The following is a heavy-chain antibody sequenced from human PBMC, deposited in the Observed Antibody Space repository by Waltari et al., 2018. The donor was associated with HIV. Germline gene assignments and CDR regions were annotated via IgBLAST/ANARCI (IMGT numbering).Heavy chain of an antibody. V-gene: IGHV5-51*01. Sequence: PLVQSGAEVKKPGESLKISCKGSGCSFTTDWMAWVRPLPGKGLEWMGIIYPGDSDTIYSPSCQGKVTMSVARSINPAYVQWSSLKASDSVMYFCARGSDYMFDGSGTVGNFDRWGRGTLLIVSS. CDR3: ARGSDYMFDGSGTVGNFDR. CDR1: GCSFTTDW. J-gene: IGHJ2*01. CDR2: IYPGDSDT. D-gene: IGHD3-22*01.